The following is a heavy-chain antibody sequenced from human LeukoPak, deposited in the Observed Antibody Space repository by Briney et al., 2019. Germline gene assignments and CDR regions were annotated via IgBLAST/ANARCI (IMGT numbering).Heavy chain of an antibody. CDR2: IKQDGSEK. V-gene: IGHV3-7*01. CDR3: ARMTYSSGWFPFDY. Sequence: GSLRLSCAASGFTFSSYWMSWVRQAPGKGLEWVANIKQDGSEKYYVDSVKGRFTISRDNAKNSLYLQMNSLRAEDTAVYYCARMTYSSGWFPFDYWGQGTLVTVSS. D-gene: IGHD6-19*01. J-gene: IGHJ4*02. CDR1: GFTFSSYW.